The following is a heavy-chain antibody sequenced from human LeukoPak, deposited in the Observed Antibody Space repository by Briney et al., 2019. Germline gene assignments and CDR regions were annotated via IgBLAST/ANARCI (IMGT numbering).Heavy chain of an antibody. J-gene: IGHJ4*02. CDR3: VRRGSKTYDFDY. D-gene: IGHD3-16*01. Sequence: RPGGSLRLSCAASGFTFSSYGMHWVRQAPGKGLEWVAVIWSDGSQKYYADSVKGRFTISRDNSKETLDLQMNSLRAEDTALYYCVRRGSKTYDFDYWGQGTLVIVSP. CDR2: IWSDGSQK. CDR1: GFTFSSYG. V-gene: IGHV3-33*08.